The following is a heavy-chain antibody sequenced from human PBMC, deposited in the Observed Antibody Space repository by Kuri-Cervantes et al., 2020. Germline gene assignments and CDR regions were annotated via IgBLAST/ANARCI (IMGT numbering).Heavy chain of an antibody. Sequence: ASVKVSCKASGYTFTSYGISWVRQAPGQGLEWMGWISAYNGNTNYAQKLQGGVTMTTDTSTSTAYMELRSLRSDDTAVYYCARGTTYSSSYLYYFDYWGQGTLVTVSS. CDR1: GYTFTSYG. J-gene: IGHJ4*02. CDR2: ISAYNGNT. D-gene: IGHD6-6*01. CDR3: ARGTTYSSSYLYYFDY. V-gene: IGHV1-18*01.